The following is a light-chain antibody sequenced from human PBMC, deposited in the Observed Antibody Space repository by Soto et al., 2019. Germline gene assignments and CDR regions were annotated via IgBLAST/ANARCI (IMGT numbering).Light chain of an antibody. Sequence: DIQMTQSPSTLPASVGDRVTITCRASQSISSWLAWCQQKPGKAPKLLIYKASSLESGVPSRFSGSRSGTEFTLTISSLQPDDFATYFCQQYNSYPWTFGQGTKVDIK. CDR2: KAS. CDR3: QQYNSYPWT. J-gene: IGKJ1*01. V-gene: IGKV1-5*03. CDR1: QSISSW.